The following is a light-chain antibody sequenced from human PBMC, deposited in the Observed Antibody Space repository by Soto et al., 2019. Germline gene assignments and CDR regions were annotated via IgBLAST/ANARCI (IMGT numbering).Light chain of an antibody. CDR1: QSVSHN. J-gene: IGKJ2*01. Sequence: EIVMTQSPATLSVSPGEGATLSCRASQSVSHNLAWYQQKPGQAPRLLIYGASTRATGIPTRFSGSGSGTEVTLTISSLQSEDFAVYYCEQYNSWPPLYTFGQGTKLEIK. CDR2: GAS. V-gene: IGKV3-15*01. CDR3: EQYNSWPPLYT.